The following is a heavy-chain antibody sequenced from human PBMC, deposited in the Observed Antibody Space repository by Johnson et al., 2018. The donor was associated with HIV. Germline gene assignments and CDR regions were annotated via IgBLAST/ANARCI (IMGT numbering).Heavy chain of an antibody. J-gene: IGHJ3*02. CDR3: ASEGLAGNAFDI. D-gene: IGHD6-19*01. Sequence: QVQLVESGGGLVKPGGSLRLSCAASGFTFSDYYMSWIRQAPGKGLEWVAVISYDGTNEYYADSVKGRLTISRDNSKNTVYLQMNSLRAEDTAVYYCASEGLAGNAFDIWGQGTMVTVSS. CDR1: GFTFSDYY. CDR2: ISYDGTNE. V-gene: IGHV3-30*03.